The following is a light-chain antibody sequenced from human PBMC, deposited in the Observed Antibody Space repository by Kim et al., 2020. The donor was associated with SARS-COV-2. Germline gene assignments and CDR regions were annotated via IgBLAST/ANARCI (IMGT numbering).Light chain of an antibody. V-gene: IGKV3-11*01. J-gene: IGKJ2*01. Sequence: EMVLTQSPATLSLSPGERATLSCRASPYIDNWLAWYQQKPGQVPRLLIYDASNRATGIPARFSGSGSGTDFTLTISSLEPEDFAVYYCQHRRTWPLTFGQGTKLEI. CDR3: QHRRTWPLT. CDR1: PYIDNW. CDR2: DAS.